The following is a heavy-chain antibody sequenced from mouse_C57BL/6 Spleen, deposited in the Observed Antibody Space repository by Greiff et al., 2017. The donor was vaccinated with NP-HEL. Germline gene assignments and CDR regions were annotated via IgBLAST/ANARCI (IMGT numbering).Heavy chain of an antibody. CDR1: GYTFTSYW. J-gene: IGHJ1*03. V-gene: IGHV1-53*01. D-gene: IGHD1-1*01. Sequence: QVQLQQPGTELVKPGASVKLSCKASGYTFTSYWMHWVKQRPGQGLEWIGNINPSNGGTNYNEKFKSKATLTVDKSSSTAYMQLSSLTSEDSAVYYCARNCYGSSYWYFDVWGTGTTVTVSS. CDR3: ARNCYGSSYWYFDV. CDR2: INPSNGGT.